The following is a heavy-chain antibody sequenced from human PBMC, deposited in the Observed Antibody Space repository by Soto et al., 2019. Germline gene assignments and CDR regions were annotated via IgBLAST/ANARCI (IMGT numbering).Heavy chain of an antibody. CDR3: AKVGYYDSSGTSYYFDY. V-gene: IGHV3-23*01. CDR2: ISGSGDRT. CDR1: GFTFHEYG. D-gene: IGHD3-22*01. J-gene: IGHJ4*02. Sequence: PGGSLRLSCAASGFTFHEYGMNWVRQAPGKGLEWVSAISGSGDRTFYADSVKGRFTVSRDNSRNTLFLQMISLRAEDTALYYCAKVGYYDSSGTSYYFDYLGQGTLVTVSS.